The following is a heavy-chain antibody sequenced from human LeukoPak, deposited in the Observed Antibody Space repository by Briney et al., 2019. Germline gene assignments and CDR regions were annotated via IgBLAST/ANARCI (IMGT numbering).Heavy chain of an antibody. V-gene: IGHV3-33*01. Sequence: GGSLRLSCAASGFTFNRYGMHWVRQAPGKGLEWVAFTGPDGKKTFYGESLNGRLTISRDNFEYTVILQINTMRAKDTAVYYCARQMGEGQENYYMDVWGNGTTVTVPS. CDR3: ARQMGEGQENYYMDV. J-gene: IGHJ6*03. CDR1: GFTFNRYG. D-gene: IGHD1-26*01. CDR2: TGPDGKKT.